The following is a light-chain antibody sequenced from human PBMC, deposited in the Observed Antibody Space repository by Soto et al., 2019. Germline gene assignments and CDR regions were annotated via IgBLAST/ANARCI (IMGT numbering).Light chain of an antibody. CDR2: DVF. CDR1: QDISKY. V-gene: IGKV1-33*01. Sequence: DIQMTQSASSLPASVGDTVTISCQASQDISKYLNWFQQKQGTAPKLLIYDVFNVETGVPSRFSGRGSGTDFTLIISNLQPEDFATYYCQQYDQLPITFGGGTKVDIK. CDR3: QQYDQLPIT. J-gene: IGKJ4*01.